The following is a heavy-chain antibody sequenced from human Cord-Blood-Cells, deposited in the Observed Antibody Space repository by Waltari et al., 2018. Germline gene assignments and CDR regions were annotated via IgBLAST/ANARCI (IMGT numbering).Heavy chain of an antibody. V-gene: IGHV4-34*01. CDR1: GGSFSGYY. CDR3: ARLPSPRDYYGSGSPNWFDP. J-gene: IGHJ5*02. D-gene: IGHD3-10*01. CDR2: INHSGST. Sequence: QVQLQQWGAGLLKPSETLSLTCAVYGGSFSGYYWSWIRQPPGKGLEWIGEINHSGSTNYNPSLKSLVTISVDTSKNQFSLKLSSVTAADTAVYYCARLPSPRDYYGSGSPNWFDPWGQVTLVTVSS.